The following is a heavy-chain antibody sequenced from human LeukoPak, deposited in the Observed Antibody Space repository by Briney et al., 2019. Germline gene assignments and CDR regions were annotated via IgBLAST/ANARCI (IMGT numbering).Heavy chain of an antibody. CDR3: ARGGFGELLYDYYYYYMDV. Sequence: ASVKVSCKASGYTFTSYGISWVRQAPGQGLEWMGWISAYNGNTNYAQKLQGRVTMTTDTSTSTAYMELRSLRSDDTAVYYCARGGFGELLYDYYYYYMDVWGKGTTVTVPS. CDR2: ISAYNGNT. D-gene: IGHD3-10*01. CDR1: GYTFTSYG. V-gene: IGHV1-18*01. J-gene: IGHJ6*03.